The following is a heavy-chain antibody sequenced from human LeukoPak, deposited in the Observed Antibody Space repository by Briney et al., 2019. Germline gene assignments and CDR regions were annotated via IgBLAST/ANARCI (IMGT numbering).Heavy chain of an antibody. CDR3: AKDGYDYYYYYMDV. CDR1: GFTFSSYA. J-gene: IGHJ6*03. V-gene: IGHV3-23*01. D-gene: IGHD1-1*01. Sequence: GGSLRLSCAASGFTFSSYAMSWVRQAPGKGLEWVSAISGSGGSTYYADSVKGRFTISRDNSKNTLYLQMNSMRAEDTAVYYCAKDGYDYYYYYMDVWGKGTTVTVSS. CDR2: ISGSGGST.